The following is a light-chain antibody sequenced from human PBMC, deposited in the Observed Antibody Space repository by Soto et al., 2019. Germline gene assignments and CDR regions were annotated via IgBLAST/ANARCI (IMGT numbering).Light chain of an antibody. CDR2: EGT. J-gene: IGLJ3*02. CDR1: SSDVGKYKF. CDR3: CSHAGGGTVV. V-gene: IGLV2-23*01. Sequence: QSVLTQPASVSGSPGQSISVSCTGTSSDVGKYKFVSWYQQHPGKAPKLLIYEGTKRPSGVSNRVSGSKSGNTASLTISGLQAEDEADYYCCSHAGGGTVVCGGGTKLTVL.